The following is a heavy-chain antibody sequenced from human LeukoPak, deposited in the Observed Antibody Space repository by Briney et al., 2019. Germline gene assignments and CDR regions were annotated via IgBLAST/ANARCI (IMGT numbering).Heavy chain of an antibody. CDR1: GGTFSSYA. D-gene: IGHD3-10*01. J-gene: IGHJ4*02. CDR3: ATEYYYGSGSPQYYFDY. CDR2: IIPILGIA. Sequence: SVKVSCKASGGTFSSYAISWVRQAPGQGLEWMGRIIPILGIANYAQKFQGRVTITPDKSTSTAYMELSSLRSEDTAVYYCATEYYYGSGSPQYYFDYWGQGTLVTVSS. V-gene: IGHV1-69*04.